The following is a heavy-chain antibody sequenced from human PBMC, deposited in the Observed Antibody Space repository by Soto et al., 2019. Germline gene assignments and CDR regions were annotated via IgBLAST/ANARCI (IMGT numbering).Heavy chain of an antibody. V-gene: IGHV3-33*01. CDR2: IWYDGSNK. D-gene: IGHD3-9*01. J-gene: IGHJ4*02. Sequence: QVQLVESGGGVVQPGRSLRLSCAASGFTFSSYGMHWVRQAPGKGLEWVAVIWYDGSNKYYADSVKGRFTISRDNSKNTLYLQRNSLRAEDTAVYYCARDRARYFDWSYDDWGQGTLVTVSS. CDR1: GFTFSSYG. CDR3: ARDRARYFDWSYDD.